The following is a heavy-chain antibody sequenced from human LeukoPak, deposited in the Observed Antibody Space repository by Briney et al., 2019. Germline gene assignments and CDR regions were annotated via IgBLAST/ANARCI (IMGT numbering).Heavy chain of an antibody. J-gene: IGHJ4*02. CDR1: GFTVSSNY. CDR3: ATPMYSSSWYHLDY. Sequence: GGSLRLSCAASGFTVSSNYMSWVRQAPGKGLEWVSVIYSGGSTYYADSVKGRFTISRDNSKNTLYLQMNSLRAEDTAVYYCATPMYSSSWYHLDYWGQGTLVTVSS. V-gene: IGHV3-66*01. CDR2: IYSGGST. D-gene: IGHD6-13*01.